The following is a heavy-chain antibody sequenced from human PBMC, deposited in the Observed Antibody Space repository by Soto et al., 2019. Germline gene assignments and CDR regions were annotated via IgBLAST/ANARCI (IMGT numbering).Heavy chain of an antibody. V-gene: IGHV4-30-4*01. CDR3: ARGRGYSYGLDP. J-gene: IGHJ5*02. D-gene: IGHD5-18*01. CDR1: GDSISSNNNY. Sequence: QVQLQESGPGLVKPSQTLSLTCTVSGDSISSNNNYWSWIRQPPGEGLEWIGFISYSGTTSYSPSLKSRVALSLDTSTNQSSLSLSSVTAADTAVYYCARGRGYSYGLDPWGQGTLVTVSS. CDR2: ISYSGTT.